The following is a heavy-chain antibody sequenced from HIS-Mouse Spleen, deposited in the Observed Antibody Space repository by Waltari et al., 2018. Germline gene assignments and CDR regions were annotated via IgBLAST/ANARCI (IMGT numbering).Heavy chain of an antibody. D-gene: IGHD4-4*01. V-gene: IGHV1-8*01. Sequence: QVQLVQSGAEVKKPGASVKVSCKASGYTFTSYDINWVRQATGQGLEWMGWMKPNSGNTGYAQNFQGRVTMTRNTSISTAYMELSSLRSEDTAVYYCARGHDYSNYFDYWGQGTLVTVSS. CDR2: MKPNSGNT. CDR3: ARGHDYSNYFDY. CDR1: GYTFTSYD. J-gene: IGHJ4*02.